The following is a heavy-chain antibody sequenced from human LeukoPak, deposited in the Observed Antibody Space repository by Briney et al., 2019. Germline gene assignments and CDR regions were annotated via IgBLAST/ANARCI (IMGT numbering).Heavy chain of an antibody. CDR3: AKTTSGYSSSWYSYYFDY. J-gene: IGHJ4*02. D-gene: IGHD6-13*01. CDR2: INHSGST. Sequence: ESSETLSLTCAVYGGSFSGYYWSWIREPPGKGLEWIGEINHSGSTNYNPSLKSRVTISVDTSKNQFSLKLSSVTAADTAVYYCAKTTSGYSSSWYSYYFDYWGQGTLVTVSS. CDR1: GGSFSGYY. V-gene: IGHV4-34*01.